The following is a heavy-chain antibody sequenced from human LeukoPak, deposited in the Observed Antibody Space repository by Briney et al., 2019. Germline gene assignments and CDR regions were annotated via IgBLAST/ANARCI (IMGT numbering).Heavy chain of an antibody. D-gene: IGHD4-17*01. J-gene: IGHJ5*02. CDR2: ISSSGSTI. CDR1: GFTFSSYE. Sequence: SGGSLRLSCAASGFTFSSYEMNWVRQAPGKGLEWVSYISSSGSTIYYADSVKGRFTISRDNAKNSLYLQMNSLRAEDTAVYYCARDSATVTSTSSWFDPWGQGTLVTVSS. CDR3: ARDSATVTSTSSWFDP. V-gene: IGHV3-48*03.